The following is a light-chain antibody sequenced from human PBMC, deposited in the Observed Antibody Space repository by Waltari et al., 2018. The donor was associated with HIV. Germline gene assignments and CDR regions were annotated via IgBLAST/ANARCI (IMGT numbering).Light chain of an antibody. CDR3: AAWDDSLNGWV. Sequence: QSVLTQPPSASGTPGQRVTISCSGSSSNIGSTIVNWYQQLPGTAPKLLFYSNNQRPSGVPDRFSGSKSGTSASLAISGLQSEDEADYYCAAWDDSLNGWVFGGGTKLTVL. CDR2: SNN. J-gene: IGLJ3*02. CDR1: SSNIGSTI. V-gene: IGLV1-44*01.